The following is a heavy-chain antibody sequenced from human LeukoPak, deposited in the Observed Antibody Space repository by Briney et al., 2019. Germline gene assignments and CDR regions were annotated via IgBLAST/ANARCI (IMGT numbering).Heavy chain of an antibody. CDR1: TFTFSSYW. D-gene: IGHD3-10*02. V-gene: IGHV3-7*04. Sequence: PGGSLRLSCAASTFTFSSYWMSWVRQAPGKGLEWVANINQDGSAKYYVNSVKGRFTISRDNAENSLYLQMNSLRAEDTAVYYCARDIPNSGASLFGYWGQGTLVTVSA. CDR3: ARDIPNSGASLFGY. J-gene: IGHJ4*02. CDR2: INQDGSAK.